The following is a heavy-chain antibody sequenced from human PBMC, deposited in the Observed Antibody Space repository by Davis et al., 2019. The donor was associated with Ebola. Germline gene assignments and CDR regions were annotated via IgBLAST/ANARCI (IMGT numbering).Heavy chain of an antibody. J-gene: IGHJ4*02. CDR3: ARGGSGPDYRLDY. CDR2: ISSSSSTI. D-gene: IGHD3-10*01. CDR1: GFTFSSYS. Sequence: GESLKISCAASGFTFSSYSMNWVRQAPGKGLEWVSYISSSSSTIYYADSVKGRFTISRDNAKNSLYLQMNSLRAEDTAVYYCARGGSGPDYRLDYWGQGTLVTVSS. V-gene: IGHV3-48*04.